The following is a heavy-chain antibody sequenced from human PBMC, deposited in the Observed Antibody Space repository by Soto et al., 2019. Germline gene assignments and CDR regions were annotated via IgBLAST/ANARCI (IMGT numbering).Heavy chain of an antibody. J-gene: IGHJ5*02. CDR2: INPDNGNT. D-gene: IGHD2-15*01. V-gene: IGHV1-3*01. CDR3: ARGIATGQLDP. Sequence: SVEGSCKDSGYTFTRYTMNWGRQAPGQRLEWMGWINPDNGNTKSSQKFQDRVIITRDTSASTAYMDLSSLRSEDTAVYYCARGIATGQLDPWGQGTLVTVSS. CDR1: GYTFTRYT.